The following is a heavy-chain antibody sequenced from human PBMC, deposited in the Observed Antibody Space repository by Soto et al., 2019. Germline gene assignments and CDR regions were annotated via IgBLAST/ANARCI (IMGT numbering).Heavy chain of an antibody. CDR1: GFTFSDYY. D-gene: IGHD2-15*01. CDR2: ISSSGSTI. Sequence: GGSLRLSCAASGFTFSDYYMSWIRQAPGKGLEWVSYISSSGSTIYYADSVKGRFTISRDNAKNSLYLQMNSLRAEDTAVYYCARDLGYCSGGSCSPFDAFDIWGQGTMVTVSS. CDR3: ARDLGYCSGGSCSPFDAFDI. J-gene: IGHJ3*02. V-gene: IGHV3-11*01.